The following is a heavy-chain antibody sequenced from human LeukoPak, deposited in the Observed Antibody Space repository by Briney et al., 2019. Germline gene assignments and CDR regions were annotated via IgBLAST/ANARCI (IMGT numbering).Heavy chain of an antibody. CDR3: ARQTSGGYTVFSGKPRGHWFDP. J-gene: IGHJ5*02. CDR1: GGTFSSYA. CDR2: TIPMFGTA. D-gene: IGHD5-24*01. V-gene: IGHV1-69*13. Sequence: SVKVSCKASGGTFSSYAISWVRQAPGQGLEWMGGTIPMFGTAHYAQKFQVRVTITADDSTSTAYMDLSSLTSEDTAVYYCARQTSGGYTVFSGKPRGHWFDPWGQGTLVTVSS.